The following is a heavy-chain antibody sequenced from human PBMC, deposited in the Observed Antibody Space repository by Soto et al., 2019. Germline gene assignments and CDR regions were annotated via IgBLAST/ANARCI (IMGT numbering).Heavy chain of an antibody. Sequence: EVQLVESGGGLVQPGRSLRLSCAASGFTFDDYAMHWVRQAPGKGLEWVSGISWNSGSIGYADSVKGRFTISRDNAKNSLYLQMNSLRAEDTALYYCAKDTYYDFWSGYLNLDYWGQGTLVTVSS. J-gene: IGHJ4*02. CDR2: ISWNSGSI. V-gene: IGHV3-9*01. CDR1: GFTFDDYA. D-gene: IGHD3-3*01. CDR3: AKDTYYDFWSGYLNLDY.